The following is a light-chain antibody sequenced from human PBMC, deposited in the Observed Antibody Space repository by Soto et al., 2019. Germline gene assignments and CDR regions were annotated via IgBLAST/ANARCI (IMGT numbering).Light chain of an antibody. CDR1: QSLLYSNGYNY. Sequence: DIVMTQSPLSLPVTPGEPASISCKSSQSLLYSNGYNYLDWYLQKPGQSPQLLIYLGSNRASGVPDRFSGSGSGTDFTLKISRVEADDVGVYYCMQALQTPLTFGGGTKVEIK. V-gene: IGKV2-28*01. J-gene: IGKJ4*01. CDR3: MQALQTPLT. CDR2: LGS.